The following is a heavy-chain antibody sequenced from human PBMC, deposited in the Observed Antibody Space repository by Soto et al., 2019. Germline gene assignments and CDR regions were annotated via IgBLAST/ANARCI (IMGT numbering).Heavy chain of an antibody. CDR3: ARSNNHPQLRWFDP. V-gene: IGHV3-33*01. D-gene: IGHD1-1*01. J-gene: IGHJ5*02. Sequence: HPGGSLRLSCAASGFTFSSYGMHWVRQAPGKGLEWVAVIWYDGSSKYYADAVKGRFTISRDNPKNTLYLQMNSLRAEDTAVYYCARSNNHPQLRWFDPWGQGTLVTVSS. CDR2: IWYDGSSK. CDR1: GFTFSSYG.